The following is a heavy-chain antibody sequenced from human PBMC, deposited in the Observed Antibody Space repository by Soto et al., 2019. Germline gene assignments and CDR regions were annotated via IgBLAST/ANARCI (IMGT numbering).Heavy chain of an antibody. CDR1: GFTFSSYA. Sequence: QVQLVESGGGVVQPGRSLRLSCAASGFTFSSYAMHWVRQAPGKGLEWVAVISYDGSNKYYADSVKGRFTISRDNSKNTLYLQMNSLRAEDTAVYYCARRSGYCSSTSGYTWGSLDYWGQVTLVTVSS. V-gene: IGHV3-30-3*01. CDR2: ISYDGSNK. CDR3: ARRSGYCSSTSGYTWGSLDY. D-gene: IGHD2-2*02. J-gene: IGHJ4*02.